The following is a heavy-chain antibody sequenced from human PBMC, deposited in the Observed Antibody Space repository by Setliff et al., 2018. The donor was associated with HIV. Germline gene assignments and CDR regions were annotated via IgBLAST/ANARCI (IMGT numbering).Heavy chain of an antibody. CDR2: ISHSGST. D-gene: IGHD6-13*01. CDR3: ARGLRSSRWYGDKYFYDMDV. CDR1: GGSFSDTF. V-gene: IGHV4-34*01. Sequence: PSETLSLTCAVYGGSFSDTFWTWIRQPPGKGLEWIGDISHSGSTNFNPPLKNRVAISVDASEKQFSRRLTSVTASDTSVYYCARGLRSSRWYGDKYFYDMDVWGKGTTVTVSS. J-gene: IGHJ6*04.